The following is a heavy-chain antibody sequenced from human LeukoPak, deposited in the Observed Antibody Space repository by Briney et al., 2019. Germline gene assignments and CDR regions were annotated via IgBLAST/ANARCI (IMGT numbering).Heavy chain of an antibody. V-gene: IGHV1-69*01. CDR1: GGTFSSYA. Sequence: ASVTVSCTASGGTFSSYAISWVRQAPGQGLEWMGGIIPIFGTANYAQKFQGRVTITADESTSTAYMELSSLRSEDTAVYYCASAHYYDSSGYSSWGYWGQGTLVTVSS. CDR3: ASAHYYDSSGYSSWGY. CDR2: IIPIFGTA. J-gene: IGHJ4*02. D-gene: IGHD3-22*01.